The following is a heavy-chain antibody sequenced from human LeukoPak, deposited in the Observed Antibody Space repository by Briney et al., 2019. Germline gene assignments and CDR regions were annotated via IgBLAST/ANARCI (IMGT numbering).Heavy chain of an antibody. D-gene: IGHD3-9*01. Sequence: SVKVSCKASGGTFSSYAISWVRQAPGQGLEWMGGIIPIFGTANYAQKFQGRVTITADKSTSTAYMELSRLRSDDTAVYYCARAKYDILTGYYPYYYYYYMDVWGKGTTVTVSS. J-gene: IGHJ6*03. CDR1: GGTFSSYA. V-gene: IGHV1-69*06. CDR2: IIPIFGTA. CDR3: ARAKYDILTGYYPYYYYYYMDV.